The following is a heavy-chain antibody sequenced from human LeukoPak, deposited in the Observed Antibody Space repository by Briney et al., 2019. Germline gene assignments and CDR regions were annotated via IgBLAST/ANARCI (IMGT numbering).Heavy chain of an antibody. V-gene: IGHV3-30-3*01. Sequence: GGSLRLSCAASGFTFSSYAMHWVRQAPGKGLEWVAVISYVGSNKYYADSVKGRFTISRDNSKNTLYLQMNSLRAEDTAVYYCARDEQLVPSGDYWGQGTLVTVSS. D-gene: IGHD6-13*01. J-gene: IGHJ4*02. CDR1: GFTFSSYA. CDR3: ARDEQLVPSGDY. CDR2: ISYVGSNK.